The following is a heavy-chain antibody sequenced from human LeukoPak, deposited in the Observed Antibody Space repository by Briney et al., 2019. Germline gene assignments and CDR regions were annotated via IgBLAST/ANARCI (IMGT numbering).Heavy chain of an antibody. J-gene: IGHJ3*02. Sequence: SETLSLTCTVSGGSISSYYWSWIRQPAGKGLEWIGRIYTSGSTNYNPSLKSRVTMSVDTSKNQFSLKLSSVTAADTAVYYCARDENFYDSSGILDIWGQGTRVTVSS. CDR3: ARDENFYDSSGILDI. CDR2: IYTSGST. CDR1: GGSISSYY. V-gene: IGHV4-4*07. D-gene: IGHD3-22*01.